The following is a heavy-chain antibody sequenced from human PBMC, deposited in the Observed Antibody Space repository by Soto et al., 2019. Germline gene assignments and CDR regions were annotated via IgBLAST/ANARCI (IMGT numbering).Heavy chain of an antibody. D-gene: IGHD4-4*01. CDR3: TRYSKSWTWHFDL. CDR2: IRSKPNNYAT. V-gene: IGHV3-73*01. Sequence: EVQLVESGGGLVQPGGSLKLSCVASGFTFSGSAMHWVRQASGKGLEWVGRIRSKPNNYATTYAASVKGRFTISRDDSKNTAYLQMDSLETEDTAVYYCTRYSKSWTWHFDLWGRGTLVTVSS. CDR1: GFTFSGSA. J-gene: IGHJ2*01.